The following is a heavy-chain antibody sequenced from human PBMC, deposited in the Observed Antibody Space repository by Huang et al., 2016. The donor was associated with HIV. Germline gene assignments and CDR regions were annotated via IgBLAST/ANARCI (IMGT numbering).Heavy chain of an antibody. V-gene: IGHV1-3*01. CDR3: ARGIAAGDY. CDR2: LNAGNGNT. Sequence: KPGASVKVSCKASGYIFSTYDTHWVRQAPGQRLEWMGRLNAGNGNTKYSQRFQGRVTITRDTAANTAYVELSSLRSEDTGVYYCARGIAAGDYWGQGTLVTVSS. J-gene: IGHJ4*02. D-gene: IGHD6-25*01. CDR1: GYIFSTYD.